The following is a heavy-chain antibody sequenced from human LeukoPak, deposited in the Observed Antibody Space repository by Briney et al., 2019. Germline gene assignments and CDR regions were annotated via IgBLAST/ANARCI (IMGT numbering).Heavy chain of an antibody. CDR1: GFTFSSYD. J-gene: IGHJ5*02. V-gene: IGHV3-13*01. Sequence: GGSLRLSCAASGFTFSSYDMHWVRQATGKGLEWVSAIGTAGDTYYPGSVKGRFTISRENAKNSLYLQMNSLRAGDTAVYYCATGRVAVAGTPGGWFDPWGQGTLVTVSS. D-gene: IGHD6-19*01. CDR2: IGTAGDT. CDR3: ATGRVAVAGTPGGWFDP.